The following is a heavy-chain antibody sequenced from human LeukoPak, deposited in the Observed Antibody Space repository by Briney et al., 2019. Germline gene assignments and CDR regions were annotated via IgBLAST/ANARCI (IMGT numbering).Heavy chain of an antibody. CDR1: GYTFTGYY. V-gene: IGHV1-2*02. CDR3: ARADSSSWYFRVNYYMDV. J-gene: IGHJ6*03. CDR2: INPNSGGT. Sequence: ASVKVSCKASGYTFTGYYMHWVRQAPGQGLEWMGWINPNSGGTNYAQKFQGRVTMTTDTSTSTAYMELSSLRSEDTAVYYCARADSSSWYFRVNYYMDVWGKGTTVTVSS. D-gene: IGHD6-13*01.